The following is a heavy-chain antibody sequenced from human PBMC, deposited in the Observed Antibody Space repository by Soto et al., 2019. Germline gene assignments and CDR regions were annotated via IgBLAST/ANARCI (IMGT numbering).Heavy chain of an antibody. CDR1: GFSLTTTRMG. V-gene: IGHV2-5*02. Sequence: QITLKEAGPPLARPAQTLTLTCAFSGFSLTTTRMGVAWIRQPPGKALEWLALIYCDDYKRYSPSLKNRPTVSKHPSTHRVALTITLISPDATGTHFCALAADFDLMSLHRWGPGPLVTVSA. J-gene: IGHJ4*02. CDR2: IYCDDYK. CDR3: ALAADFDLMSLHR.